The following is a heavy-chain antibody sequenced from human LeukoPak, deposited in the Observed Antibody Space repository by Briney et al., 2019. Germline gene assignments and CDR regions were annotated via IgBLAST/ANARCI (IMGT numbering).Heavy chain of an antibody. CDR3: ARANVDTAMGLYYYYMDV. J-gene: IGHJ6*03. CDR1: GYTFTSYD. CDR2: MNPNSGDT. V-gene: IGHV1-8*01. D-gene: IGHD5-18*01. Sequence: GASVKVSCKASGYTFTSYDINWVRQATGQGLEWMGWMNPNSGDTGYAQKFQGRVTMTRNTSISTAYMELSSLRSEDTAVYYCARANVDTAMGLYYYYMDVWGKGTTVTVSS.